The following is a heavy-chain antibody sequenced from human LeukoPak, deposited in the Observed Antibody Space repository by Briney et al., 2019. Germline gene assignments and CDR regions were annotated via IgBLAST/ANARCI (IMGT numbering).Heavy chain of an antibody. D-gene: IGHD3-9*01. V-gene: IGHV3-23*01. J-gene: IGHJ5*02. CDR1: GFTFSSYA. CDR3: AKDSLGSDYDILTGGINWFDP. Sequence: PGGSLRLSCAASGFTFSSYAMSWVRQAPGKGLEWVSAISGSGGSTYYADSVKGRFTISRDNSKNTLYLQMNSLRAEDTAVYYCAKDSLGSDYDILTGGINWFDPWGQGTLVTVSS. CDR2: ISGSGGST.